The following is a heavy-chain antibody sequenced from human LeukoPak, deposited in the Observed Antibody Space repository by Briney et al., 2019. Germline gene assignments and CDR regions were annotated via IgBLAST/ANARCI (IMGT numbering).Heavy chain of an antibody. J-gene: IGHJ4*02. CDR1: GGSISSYY. CDR2: ISLSGYT. Sequence: PSEILSLTCTVSGGSISSYYWSWIRQPPGQGLEWIGEISLSGYTGFNPSLRSRVTMSLDESKNHLSLNLASVTAADTAVYYCSRESGPFSPFGHWGQGILVTVTS. CDR3: SRESGPFSPFGH. D-gene: IGHD1-26*01. V-gene: IGHV4-59*12.